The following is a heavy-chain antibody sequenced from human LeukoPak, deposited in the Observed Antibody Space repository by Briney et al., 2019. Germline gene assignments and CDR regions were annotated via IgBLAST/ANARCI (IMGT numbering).Heavy chain of an antibody. J-gene: IGHJ4*02. Sequence: ASVKVSCKASGYTFTGYYIHWVRQAPGQGLEWMGWINPSSGGINYAQKFQGTVTMTRDTSTSTVYVEVSSLRSDDTAVYYCARPLHGGSTLTQFDFWGQGTLVTVSS. V-gene: IGHV1-2*02. D-gene: IGHD2-15*01. CDR3: ARPLHGGSTLTQFDF. CDR1: GYTFTGYY. CDR2: INPSSGGI.